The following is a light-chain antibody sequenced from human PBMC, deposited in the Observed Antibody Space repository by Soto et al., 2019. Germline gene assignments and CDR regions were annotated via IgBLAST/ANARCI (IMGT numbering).Light chain of an antibody. CDR3: QQYNNWPGA. V-gene: IGKV3-15*01. CDR2: GAS. Sequence: EILMTQSPATLSVSPGERTTLSCRASQCVGSSLAWYQQKPGQAPRLLIYGASTRATGIPARFSGSGSGTEFTLTISSLQSEDFAVYYCQQYNNWPGAFGGGTKVEIK. J-gene: IGKJ4*01. CDR1: QCVGSS.